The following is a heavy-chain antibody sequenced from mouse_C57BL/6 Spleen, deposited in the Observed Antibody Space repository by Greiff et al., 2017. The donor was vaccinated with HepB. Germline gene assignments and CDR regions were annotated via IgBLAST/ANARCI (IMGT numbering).Heavy chain of an antibody. J-gene: IGHJ2*01. Sequence: EVHLVESGGGLVQPGGSLSLSCAASGFTFTDYYMSWVRQPPGKALEWLGFIRNKANGYTTEYSASVKGRFTISRDNSQSILYLQMNALRAEDSATYYCARLRGRGFDYWGQGTTLTVSS. CDR3: ARLRGRGFDY. V-gene: IGHV7-3*01. CDR1: GFTFTDYY. CDR2: IRNKANGYTT. D-gene: IGHD1-1*01.